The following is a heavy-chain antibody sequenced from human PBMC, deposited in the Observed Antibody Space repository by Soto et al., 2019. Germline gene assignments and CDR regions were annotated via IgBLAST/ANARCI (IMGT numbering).Heavy chain of an antibody. V-gene: IGHV3-23*01. Sequence: GGSLSLSCAASGFTFSSYAMSWVRQAPGKGLEWVSAISGSGGSTYYADSVKGRFTISRDNSKNTLYLQMNSLRAEDTAVYYCAKDPVVVPAAIPTSKINWFDPWGQGTLVTVSS. J-gene: IGHJ5*02. CDR2: ISGSGGST. D-gene: IGHD2-2*01. CDR3: AKDPVVVPAAIPTSKINWFDP. CDR1: GFTFSSYA.